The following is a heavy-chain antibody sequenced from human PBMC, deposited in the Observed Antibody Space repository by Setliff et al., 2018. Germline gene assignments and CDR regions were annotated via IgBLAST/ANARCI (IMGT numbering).Heavy chain of an antibody. CDR1: GGSISSYY. J-gene: IGHJ4*02. CDR2: IYTTGST. CDR3: ARTPYYYDTAGYDF. V-gene: IGHV4-4*07. Sequence: SETLSLTCTVSGGSISSYYWSWVRQPAGKGLEWIGHIYTTGSTNYNPSLKSRVTLSVDTSKNQFSLKLTSVTAADTAIYYCARTPYYYDTAGYDFWGQGTLVTVSS. D-gene: IGHD3-22*01.